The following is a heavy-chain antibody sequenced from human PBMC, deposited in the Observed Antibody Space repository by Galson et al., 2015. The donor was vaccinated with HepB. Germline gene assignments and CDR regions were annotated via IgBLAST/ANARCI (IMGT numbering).Heavy chain of an antibody. CDR3: ARGRYSNNDTYYYELVY. Sequence: SVTVSCKASGGTFSYYAVSWFRQAPGQGLEWLGGIKPIFGTSKYPQKFQDRVTITADKSTSTVYMELTSLRSDDTAVYYCARGRYSNNDTYYYELVYWGQGTLVTVSS. J-gene: IGHJ4*02. CDR1: GGTFSYYA. CDR2: IKPIFGTS. V-gene: IGHV1-69*06. D-gene: IGHD3-16*01.